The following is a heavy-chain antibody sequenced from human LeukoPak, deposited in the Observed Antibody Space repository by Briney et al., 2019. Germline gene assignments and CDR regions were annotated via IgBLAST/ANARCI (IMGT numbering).Heavy chain of an antibody. CDR3: ARQEYCSGGSCYTWFDP. Sequence: GESLKISCKGSGYSFSNFWIGWVRQLPGKGLECMGTIYPGDSDIRYSPSFQGQVTISADKSISAAYLQWSSLKASDTAMYYCARQEYCSGGSCYTWFDPWGQGTLVTVSS. CDR1: GYSFSNFW. V-gene: IGHV5-51*01. J-gene: IGHJ5*02. D-gene: IGHD2-15*01. CDR2: IYPGDSDI.